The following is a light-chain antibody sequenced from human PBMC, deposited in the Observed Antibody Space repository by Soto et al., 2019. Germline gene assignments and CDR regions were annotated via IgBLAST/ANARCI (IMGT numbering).Light chain of an antibody. CDR3: QQYNTYSPERT. CDR1: ESIDNW. Sequence: DIQLTQSPSTLSASVGDRVTITCRASESIDNWLAWYQQKPGKAPKLLIYDASSLESGVPSRFSGSGSGTEFTLTISSLQPDDFATYYCQQYNTYSPERTFGQGTKVDI. J-gene: IGKJ1*01. V-gene: IGKV1-5*01. CDR2: DAS.